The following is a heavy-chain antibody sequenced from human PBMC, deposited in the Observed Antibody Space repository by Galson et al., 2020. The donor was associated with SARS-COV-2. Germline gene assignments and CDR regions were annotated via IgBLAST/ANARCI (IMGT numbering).Heavy chain of an antibody. D-gene: IGHD3-22*01. CDR1: GFTFSSYS. CDR2: ISSSSSTI. CDR3: ARAWNYYDSSGYYDYFDY. V-gene: IGHV3-48*04. Sequence: GGSLRLSCAASGFTFSSYSMNWVRRAPGKGLEWLSYISSSSSTIYYADSVKGRFTISRDNAKNSLYLQMNSLRAEDTAVYYCARAWNYYDSSGYYDYFDYWGQGTLVTVSS. J-gene: IGHJ4*02.